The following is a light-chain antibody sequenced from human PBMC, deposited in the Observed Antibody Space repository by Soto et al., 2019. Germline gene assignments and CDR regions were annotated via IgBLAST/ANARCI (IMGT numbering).Light chain of an antibody. CDR1: QSVSSS. V-gene: IGKV3-11*01. CDR3: QQRSNWTPLT. Sequence: EIVVTQSPATLSLSPGERATLSCRASQSVSSSLAWYQQKPGQAPRLLIYDASTRATGIPARFSGSGSGTECTLNISSLEPEDFAVYYCQQRSNWTPLTFGGGTKVAIK. J-gene: IGKJ4*01. CDR2: DAS.